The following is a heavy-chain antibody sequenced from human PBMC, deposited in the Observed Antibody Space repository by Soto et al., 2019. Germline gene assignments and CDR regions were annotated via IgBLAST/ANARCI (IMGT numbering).Heavy chain of an antibody. CDR2: IYRGGGT. CDR1: GFSVSGSY. J-gene: IGHJ4*02. Sequence: PGGSLRLSCAASGFSVSGSYMGWVRQAPGKGLEWVSVIYRGGGTYYVDSVKGRFYISRDNSKNTVSLHMNSLRAEDTALYYCAKDRPRRTSRYFFDYRGQGSSVAVSS. CDR3: AKDRPRRTSRYFFDY. V-gene: IGHV3-53*01.